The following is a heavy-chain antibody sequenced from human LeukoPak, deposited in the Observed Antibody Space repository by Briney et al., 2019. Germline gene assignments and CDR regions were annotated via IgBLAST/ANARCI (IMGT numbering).Heavy chain of an antibody. Sequence: GGSLRLSCAASGFTFRSTVMTWVRQAPGKGLEWVALISFDGSNENYADSVKGRFTISRDNSKNTLYLQMNSLRAEDTAVYYCAKDDSSSWLFDYWGQGTLVTVSS. V-gene: IGHV3-30*18. D-gene: IGHD6-13*01. CDR3: AKDDSSSWLFDY. CDR1: GFTFRSTV. CDR2: ISFDGSNE. J-gene: IGHJ4*02.